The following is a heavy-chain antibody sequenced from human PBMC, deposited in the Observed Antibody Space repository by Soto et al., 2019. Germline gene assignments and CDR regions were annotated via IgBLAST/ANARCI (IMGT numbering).Heavy chain of an antibody. CDR2: ISGSGGST. Sequence: PGKGLEWVSAISGSGGSTYYADSVKGRFTISRDNSKNTLYLQMNSLRAEDTAVYYCAKDNLDATSKIDYWGQGTLVTVSS. D-gene: IGHD6-6*01. CDR3: AKDNLDATSKIDY. V-gene: IGHV3-23*01. J-gene: IGHJ4*02.